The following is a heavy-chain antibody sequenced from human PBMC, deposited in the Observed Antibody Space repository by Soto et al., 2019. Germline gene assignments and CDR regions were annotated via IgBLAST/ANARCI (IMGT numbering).Heavy chain of an antibody. V-gene: IGHV3-7*03. CDR2: IKQDGSEK. D-gene: IGHD5-12*01. Sequence: GGSLRLSCAASGFTFSSYWMSWVRQSPGKGLEWVANIKQDGSEKYYVDSVKGRFTISRDNAKNSLYLQMNSLRAEDTAVYYCARVISSYVDIVATYGYWGQGTLVTVS. CDR1: GFTFSSYW. CDR3: ARVISSYVDIVATYGY. J-gene: IGHJ4*02.